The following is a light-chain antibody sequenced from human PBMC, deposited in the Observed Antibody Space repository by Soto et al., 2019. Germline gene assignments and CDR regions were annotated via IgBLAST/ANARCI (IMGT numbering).Light chain of an antibody. Sequence: VLTQSPGALSLSPGERATLSCRASQSVSSNLAWYQQKPGQAPRLFIYGASTRATGIPARFSGSGSGTEFTLTISSLQSEDFAVYYCQQYNNWPPWTFGQGTKVDNK. CDR3: QQYNNWPPWT. V-gene: IGKV3-15*01. CDR1: QSVSSN. CDR2: GAS. J-gene: IGKJ1*01.